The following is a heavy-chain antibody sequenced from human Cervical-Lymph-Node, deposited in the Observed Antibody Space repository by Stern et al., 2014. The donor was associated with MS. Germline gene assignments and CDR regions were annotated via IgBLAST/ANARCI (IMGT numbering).Heavy chain of an antibody. J-gene: IGHJ4*02. CDR1: GFTFSTYA. CDR2: VSYDGTQR. V-gene: IGHV3-30-3*01. CDR3: ARGGRGVGLEY. D-gene: IGHD3-10*01. Sequence: QVQLVESGGGVVQPGRSLSLSCVASGFTFSTYAMHWVRQAPGKGLEWVAFVSYDGTQRNSTDSVKARFTISRDNSKSTLYLHMNSLRDEDTAVYFCARGGRGVGLEYWGQGALVTVSS.